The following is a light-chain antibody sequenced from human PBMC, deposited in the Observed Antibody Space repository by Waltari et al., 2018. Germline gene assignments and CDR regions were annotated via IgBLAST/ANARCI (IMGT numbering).Light chain of an antibody. CDR3: SSYTSSSTYV. J-gene: IGLJ1*01. CDR2: EVS. CDR1: SSDVGGYNY. Sequence: QSALTQPASVSGSPGQSITISCPGTSSDVGGYNYVSCYQQHPGKAPKLLIYEVSNRPSGVSNRFSGSKSGNTDSLTISGLQAEDEADYYCSSYTSSSTYVFGTGTKVTVL. V-gene: IGLV2-14*01.